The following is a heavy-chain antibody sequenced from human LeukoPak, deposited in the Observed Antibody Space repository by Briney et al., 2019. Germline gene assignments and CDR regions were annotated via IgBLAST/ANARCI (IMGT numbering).Heavy chain of an antibody. CDR3: ARVADRFGYNYGIDEYFDY. J-gene: IGHJ4*02. CDR1: GGSIKSYY. V-gene: IGHV4-4*07. CDR2: IYASGTT. Sequence: SETLSLTCTVSGGSIKSYYWSWIRQPAGEGLEWLGHIYASGTTNYNPSLNSRVTMSVDTSKDQFSLRLASVTAADTAVYYCARVADRFGYNYGIDEYFDYWGQGTLVTVSS. D-gene: IGHD5-18*01.